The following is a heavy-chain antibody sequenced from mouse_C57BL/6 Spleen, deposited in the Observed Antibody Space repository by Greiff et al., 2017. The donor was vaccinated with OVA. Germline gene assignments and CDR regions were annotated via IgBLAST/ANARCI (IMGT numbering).Heavy chain of an antibody. V-gene: IGHV1-64*01. CDR1: GFTFTSYW. D-gene: IGHD2-4*01. CDR2: ICPNSGSN. J-gene: IGHJ2*01. CDR3: QRGNYVGFDY. Sequence: VQLQQPGAELVKPAASVYLSCTVSGFTFTSYWMHWVKQTPGQGLEWIGMICPNSGSNNYKEKYTSMATRTVDKTSSAAYMQHSSLTSEDSADYYCQRGNYVGFDYWGQGTTLTVSS.